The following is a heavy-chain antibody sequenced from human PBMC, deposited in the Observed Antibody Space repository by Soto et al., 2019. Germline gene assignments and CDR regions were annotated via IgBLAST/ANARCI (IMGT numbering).Heavy chain of an antibody. CDR2: ISSSSSYI. CDR3: ARDRVDYYDSSGYTKFDY. J-gene: IGHJ4*02. CDR1: GFTFRSYS. D-gene: IGHD3-22*01. V-gene: IGHV3-21*01. Sequence: GGSLRLSCAASGFTFRSYSMNWVRQAPGKGLEWVSSISSSSSYIYYADSVKGRFTISRDKAKNSLYLQMNSLRAEDTAVYYCARDRVDYYDSSGYTKFDYWGQGTLVTVSS.